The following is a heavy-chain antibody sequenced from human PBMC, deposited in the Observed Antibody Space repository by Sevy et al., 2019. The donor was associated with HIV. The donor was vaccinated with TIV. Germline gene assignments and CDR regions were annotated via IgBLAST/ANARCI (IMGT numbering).Heavy chain of an antibody. J-gene: IGHJ4*02. Sequence: GGSLRLSCEVPASTFSSYAMSWVRQAPGRGVEWVSAISRVGDNTYNADSVKGRFTISRDNSKNTLYLQMNSLRGDDTAVYYCAKQPDYWGRGTLVTVSS. V-gene: IGHV3-23*01. CDR3: AKQPDY. CDR2: ISRVGDNT. CDR1: ASTFSSYA.